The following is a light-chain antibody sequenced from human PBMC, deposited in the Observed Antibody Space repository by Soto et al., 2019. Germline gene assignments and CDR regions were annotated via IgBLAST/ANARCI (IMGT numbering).Light chain of an antibody. CDR2: KAS. CDR1: QSISSW. CDR3: QQYNGT. Sequence: DIQMTQSPSTLSAALGYRLTITCRAIQSISSWLAWYQQKPGKAPKLLIYKASSLESGVPSRFSGSGSGTEFTLTISSLQPDDFATYYCQQYNGTFGQGTKVDIK. J-gene: IGKJ1*01. V-gene: IGKV1-5*03.